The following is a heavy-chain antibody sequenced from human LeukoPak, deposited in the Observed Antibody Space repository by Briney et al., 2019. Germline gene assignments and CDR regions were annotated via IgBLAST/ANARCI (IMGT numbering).Heavy chain of an antibody. CDR1: GGSISSYY. Sequence: PSETLSLTCTVSGGSISSYYWSWIRQPPGKRLEWIGYIYYSGSTNYNPSLKSRVTISVDTSKNQFSLKLSSVTAADTAVYYCARAFAVAGTLYDYWGQGTLVTVSS. J-gene: IGHJ4*02. CDR2: IYYSGST. D-gene: IGHD6-19*01. V-gene: IGHV4-59*01. CDR3: ARAFAVAGTLYDY.